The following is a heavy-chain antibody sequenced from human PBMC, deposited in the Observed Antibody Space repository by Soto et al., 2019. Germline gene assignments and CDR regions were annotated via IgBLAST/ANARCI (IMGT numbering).Heavy chain of an antibody. V-gene: IGHV1-46*01. CDR2: ISPFGGAT. J-gene: IGHJ6*02. Sequence: GASVKVSCKASGDSVSNDYLHWVRQAPGQGFEWLGLISPFGGATAYAQRFKGRVTVTMDKSSTSFYLELGSLRSDDTAVYYCAKGRGGKTVANFGMDVWGQGVTVTVS. D-gene: IGHD3-16*01. CDR3: AKGRGGKTVANFGMDV. CDR1: GDSVSNDY.